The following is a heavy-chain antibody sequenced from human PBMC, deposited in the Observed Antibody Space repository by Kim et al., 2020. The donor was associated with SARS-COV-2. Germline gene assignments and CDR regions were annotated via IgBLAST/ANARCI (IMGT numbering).Heavy chain of an antibody. J-gene: IGHJ4*02. Sequence: SQTLSLTCVISGDSVSSNSAAWNWIRQSPSRGLEWLGRTYYRSKWYNDYAVSVKSRVSIKPDTSKNQFSLQLNSVTPEDTAVYYCTRGYSGYDRPRTQYYIDYWGQGTLVTVSS. V-gene: IGHV6-1*01. D-gene: IGHD5-12*01. CDR1: GDSVSSNSAA. CDR2: TYYRSKWYN. CDR3: TRGYSGYDRPRTQYYIDY.